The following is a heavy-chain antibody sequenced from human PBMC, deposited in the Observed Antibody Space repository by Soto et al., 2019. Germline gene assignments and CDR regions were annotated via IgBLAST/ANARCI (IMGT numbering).Heavy chain of an antibody. CDR2: IIPIFGTA. D-gene: IGHD2-2*02. V-gene: IGHV1-69*13. J-gene: IGHJ4*02. CDR3: ARSQIVVVPAAIRRYFDY. Sequence: ASVKVSCKASGGTFSSYAISWVRQAPGQGLEWMGGIIPIFGTANYAQKFQGRVTITADESTSTAYMELSSLRSEDTAVYHCARSQIVVVPAAIRRYFDYWGQGTLVTVSS. CDR1: GGTFSSYA.